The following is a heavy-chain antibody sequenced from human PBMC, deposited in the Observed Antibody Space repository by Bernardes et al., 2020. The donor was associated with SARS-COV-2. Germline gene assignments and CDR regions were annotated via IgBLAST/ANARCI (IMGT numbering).Heavy chain of an antibody. Sequence: SLRLSCAASGFTFSSYGMHWVRQAPGKGLEWVAVISYDGSNKYYADSVKGRFTISRDNSKNTLYLQMNSLRAEDTAVYYCAKEVPKEDGSGFPIWGQGTMVTVSS. CDR3: AKEVPKEDGSGFPI. V-gene: IGHV3-30*18. CDR2: ISYDGSNK. D-gene: IGHD3-10*01. J-gene: IGHJ3*02. CDR1: GFTFSSYG.